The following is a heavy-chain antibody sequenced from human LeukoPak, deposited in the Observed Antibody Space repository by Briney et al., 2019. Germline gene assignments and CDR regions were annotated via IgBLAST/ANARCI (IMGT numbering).Heavy chain of an antibody. CDR3: ARWSEGGVIVPNANNYFDY. V-gene: IGHV1-2*02. CDR1: GYTFTGYY. J-gene: IGHJ4*02. Sequence: ASVKVSCKASGYTFTGYYMHWVRQAPGQGLEWMGWINPNSGGTNYAQKFQGRVTMTRDTSISTAYMELSRLRSDDTAVYYCARWSEGGVIVPNANNYFDYWGQGTLVTVSS. D-gene: IGHD3-16*02. CDR2: INPNSGGT.